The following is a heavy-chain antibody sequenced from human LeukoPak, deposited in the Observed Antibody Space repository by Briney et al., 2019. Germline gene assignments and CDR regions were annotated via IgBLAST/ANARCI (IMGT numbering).Heavy chain of an antibody. J-gene: IGHJ4*02. CDR1: AFTFSSYA. Sequence: GGSLRLSCAASAFTFSSYAMSWVRQAPGKGLEWVSAISAGADSTYYADSVQGRLTISRDNSKNTLFLQMSGLRAEDTAVYFCARGAYGDYDYWGQGTLVTVSS. D-gene: IGHD4-17*01. V-gene: IGHV3-23*01. CDR3: ARGAYGDYDY. CDR2: ISAGADST.